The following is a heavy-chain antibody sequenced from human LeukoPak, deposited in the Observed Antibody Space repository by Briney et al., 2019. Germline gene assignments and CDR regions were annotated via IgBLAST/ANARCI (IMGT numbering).Heavy chain of an antibody. CDR2: ISDIGSI. Sequence: SETLSLTCTVSGGSISSYYWSWIRQPPGKGLEWIAYISDIGSINYNPSLKSRVTISLDTSKNQFSLKLSSVTAADTAVYYCAGHHPRNSVDFWGQGTLVTVSS. J-gene: IGHJ4*02. V-gene: IGHV4-59*08. CDR1: GGSISSYY. CDR3: AGHHPRNSVDF.